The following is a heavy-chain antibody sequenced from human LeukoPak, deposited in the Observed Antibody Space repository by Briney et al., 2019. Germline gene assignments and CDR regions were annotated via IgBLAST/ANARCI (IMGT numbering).Heavy chain of an antibody. CDR2: ISAYNGNT. CDR1: GYTFTSHG. V-gene: IGHV1-18*01. J-gene: IGHJ4*02. Sequence: GASVKVSCKASGYTFTSHGISWVRQAPGQGLEWMGWISAYNGNTNYAQKLQGRVTMTTDTSTSTAYMELRSLRSDDTAVYYCARGSLVCSSTSCKDGYSYGYSDYWGQGTLVTVSS. D-gene: IGHD2-2*01. CDR3: ARGSLVCSSTSCKDGYSYGYSDY.